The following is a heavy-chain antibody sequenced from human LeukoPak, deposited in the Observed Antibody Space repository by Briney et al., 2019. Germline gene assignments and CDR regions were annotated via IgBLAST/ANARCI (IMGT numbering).Heavy chain of an antibody. J-gene: IGHJ5*02. V-gene: IGHV5-51*01. Sequence: GESLKISCKGSGYSSTSYWIGWVRQMPGKGLEWMGIIYPGDSDTRYSPSFQGQVTISADKSISTAYLQWSSLKASDTAMYYCARRITMVRGAQSGWFDPWGQGTLVTVSS. CDR2: IYPGDSDT. CDR1: GYSSTSYW. CDR3: ARRITMVRGAQSGWFDP. D-gene: IGHD3-10*01.